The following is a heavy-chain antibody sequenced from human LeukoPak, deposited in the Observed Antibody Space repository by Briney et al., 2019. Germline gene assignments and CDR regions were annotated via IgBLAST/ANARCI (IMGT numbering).Heavy chain of an antibody. Sequence: GSLRLSCAASGLTVRSNYISWVRQAPGQGLDWVAVFFGGGGTHYADSVKGRFTISRDQSKNTFHLQMNSVRVEDTAVYFCASWGSGSFYEYWGQGTLVTVSS. CDR2: FFGGGGT. D-gene: IGHD1-26*01. V-gene: IGHV3-66*01. CDR1: GLTVRSNY. J-gene: IGHJ4*02. CDR3: ASWGSGSFYEY.